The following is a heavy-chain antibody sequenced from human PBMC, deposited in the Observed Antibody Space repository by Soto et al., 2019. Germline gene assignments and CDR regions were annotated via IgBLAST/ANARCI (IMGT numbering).Heavy chain of an antibody. J-gene: IGHJ6*02. V-gene: IGHV3-9*01. CDR1: GFTFDDYA. D-gene: IGHD6-13*01. CDR3: AKDMRGGSSSSRYYYGVDV. Sequence: EVQLVESGGGLVQPGRSLRFSCAASGFTFDDYAMHWVRQAPEKGLEWVSGISWDSGTIVYVDSVKGRFTISRDNAKNSLYLQMNSLRAEDTALYYCAKDMRGGSSSSRYYYGVDVWGQGTTVTVSS. CDR2: ISWDSGTI.